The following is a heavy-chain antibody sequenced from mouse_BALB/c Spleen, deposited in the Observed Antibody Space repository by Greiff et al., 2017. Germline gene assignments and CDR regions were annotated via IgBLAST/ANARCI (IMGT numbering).Heavy chain of an antibody. CDR1: GDSITSGY. J-gene: IGHJ3*01. V-gene: IGHV3-8*02. CDR2: ISYSGST. Sequence: EVQVVESGPSLVKPSQTLSLTCSVTGDSITSGYWNWIRKFPGNKLEYMGYISYSGSTYYNPSLKSRISITRDTSKNQYYLQLNSVTTEDTATYYCARSYYGSSYLAWFAYWGQGTLVTVSA. CDR3: ARSYYGSSYLAWFAY. D-gene: IGHD1-1*01.